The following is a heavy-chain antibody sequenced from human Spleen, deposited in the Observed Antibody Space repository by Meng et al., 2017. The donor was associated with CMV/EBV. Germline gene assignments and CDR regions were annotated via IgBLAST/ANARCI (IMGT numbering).Heavy chain of an antibody. CDR2: IGHDGNYK. CDR1: GFTFSSYG. Sequence: GGSLRLSCAASGFTFSSYGMHWVRQAPGKGLEWVSFIGHDGNYKYYGDSLKGRFTVSRDNSKNTVYLKMSSQRVDDTAVYYCAKETSLYYYYGMDVWGQGTTVTVSS. CDR3: AKETSLYYYYGMDV. D-gene: IGHD3-10*01. J-gene: IGHJ6*02. V-gene: IGHV3-30*02.